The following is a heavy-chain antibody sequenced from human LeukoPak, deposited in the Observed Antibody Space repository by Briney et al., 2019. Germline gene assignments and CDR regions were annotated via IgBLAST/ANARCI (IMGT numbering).Heavy chain of an antibody. Sequence: GGSLRLSCAASGFTFDDYAMHWVRQAPGKGLEWVSGISWNSGSIGYADSVKGRFTISRDNAKNFLYLQMNSLRAEDTSVYFCARLSYWVFEIWGQGTMVTVSS. D-gene: IGHD2-21*01. CDR3: ARLSYWVFEI. V-gene: IGHV3-9*01. CDR2: ISWNSGSI. J-gene: IGHJ3*02. CDR1: GFTFDDYA.